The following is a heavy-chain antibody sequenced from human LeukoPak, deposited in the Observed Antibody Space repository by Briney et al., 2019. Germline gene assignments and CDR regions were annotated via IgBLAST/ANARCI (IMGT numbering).Heavy chain of an antibody. CDR3: ARDYGSGSYIPYYCYGMDV. CDR2: VGSSSSYI. D-gene: IGHD3-10*01. V-gene: IGHV3-21*04. CDR1: GFTLSSYA. Sequence: GGSLRLSCAASGFTLSSYALNWVRQAPGKGLEWVSSVGSSSSYIYYAESVKGRFTSFRDNAKSSVYLQMNSLRAEDTAVYYCARDYGSGSYIPYYCYGMDVWGQGTTVTVSS. J-gene: IGHJ6*02.